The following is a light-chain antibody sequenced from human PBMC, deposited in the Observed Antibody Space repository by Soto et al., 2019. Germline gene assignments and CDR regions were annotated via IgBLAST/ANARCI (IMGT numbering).Light chain of an antibody. CDR2: DVS. V-gene: IGLV2-14*03. Sequence: QSALTQPASVSGSPGQSITISCAGTSTDIGAFNYVSWYQHHPGKAPKLLIFDVSDRPSGVSTRFSASKSANTASLTISGLQADDEAYYYCSSYSTSSSLVFGGGTKVTVL. CDR3: SSYSTSSSLV. CDR1: STDIGAFNY. J-gene: IGLJ2*01.